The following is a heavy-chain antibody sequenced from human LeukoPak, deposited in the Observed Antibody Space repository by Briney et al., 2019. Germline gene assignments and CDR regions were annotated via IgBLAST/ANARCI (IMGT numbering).Heavy chain of an antibody. CDR3: AKDMNSYGSGSSYNPWGPFDS. CDR2: IAWNSGNT. D-gene: IGHD3-10*01. Sequence: GGSLRLSCAASGFTFDNYAMHWVRQAPGKGLEWVSGIAWNSGNTGFADSVKGRFTVSRDNAENSLYLEMNSLTPEDTAFHFCAKDMNSYGSGSSYNPWGPFDSWGQGTLVNVSS. J-gene: IGHJ4*02. CDR1: GFTFDNYA. V-gene: IGHV3-9*01.